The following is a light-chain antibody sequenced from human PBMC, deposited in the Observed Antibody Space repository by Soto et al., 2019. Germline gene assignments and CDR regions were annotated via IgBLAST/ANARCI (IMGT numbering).Light chain of an antibody. CDR2: GAS. Sequence: LSCLASQSVSNNYLAWYQQKPGQAPRLLIYGASSRATGIPDRFSGSGSVTDFTLTVSRLEPEDFAVYYCHQYGTSPQTFGQGTKVDIK. V-gene: IGKV3-20*01. J-gene: IGKJ1*01. CDR3: HQYGTSPQT. CDR1: QSVSNNY.